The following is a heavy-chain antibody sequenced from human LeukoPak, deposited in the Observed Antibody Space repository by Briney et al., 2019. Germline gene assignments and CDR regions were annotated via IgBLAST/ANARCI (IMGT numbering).Heavy chain of an antibody. J-gene: IGHJ4*02. Sequence: PRGSLRLSCAASGFTFSSYWMSWVRQAPGKGLEWVANIKQDGSEKYYVDSVKGRFTISRDNAKNSLYLQMNSLRAEDTAVYYCARVSWVAAAGTFDYWGQGTLVTVSS. CDR2: IKQDGSEK. V-gene: IGHV3-7*01. CDR3: ARVSWVAAAGTFDY. CDR1: GFTFSSYW. D-gene: IGHD6-13*01.